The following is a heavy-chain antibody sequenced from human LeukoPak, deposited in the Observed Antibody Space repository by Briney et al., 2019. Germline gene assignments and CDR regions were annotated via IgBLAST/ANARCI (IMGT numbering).Heavy chain of an antibody. V-gene: IGHV3-11*04. D-gene: IGHD2-15*01. CDR3: ARYCSGGSCYGV. CDR2: ISDIGTTI. CDR1: GFTFSNYY. J-gene: IGHJ4*02. Sequence: GGSLRLSCVVSGFTFSNYYMGWIRQAPGKGLECISYISDIGTTIYYADSVKGRFTVSRDNAKNSLYLQMNSLRAEDTAVYYCARYCSGGSCYGVWGQGTLVTVSS.